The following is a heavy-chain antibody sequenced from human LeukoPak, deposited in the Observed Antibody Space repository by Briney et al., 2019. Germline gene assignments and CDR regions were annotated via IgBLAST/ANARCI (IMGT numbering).Heavy chain of an antibody. CDR1: GYTFTSYD. J-gene: IGHJ6*02. CDR2: MNPNSGNT. CDR3: ARGEVVPAASWGSYYYGTDV. V-gene: IGHV1-8*01. Sequence: ASVKVSCKASGYTFTSYDINWVRQATGQGLEWMGWMNPNSGNTGYAQKFQGRVTMTRNTSISTAYMELSSLRSEDTAVYYCARGEVVPAASWGSYYYGTDVWGQGTTVTVSS. D-gene: IGHD2-2*01.